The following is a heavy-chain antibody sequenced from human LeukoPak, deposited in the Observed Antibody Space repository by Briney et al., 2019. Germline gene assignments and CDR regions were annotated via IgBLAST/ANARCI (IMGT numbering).Heavy chain of an antibody. CDR2: IIPIFGTA. CDR1: GGTFGSYA. Sequence: ASVKVSCKASGGTFGSYAISWVRQAPGQGLEWMGGIIPIFGTANYAQKFQGRVTITADKSTSTAYMELSSLRSEDTAVYYCASDSSGPYGFDPWGQGTLVTVSS. J-gene: IGHJ5*02. V-gene: IGHV1-69*06. CDR3: ASDSSGPYGFDP. D-gene: IGHD6-19*01.